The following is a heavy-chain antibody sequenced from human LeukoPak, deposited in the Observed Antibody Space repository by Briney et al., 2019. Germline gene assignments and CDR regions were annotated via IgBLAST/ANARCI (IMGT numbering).Heavy chain of an antibody. J-gene: IGHJ4*02. CDR3: ARRRGNYYGSGSFDY. V-gene: IGHV4-59*12. CDR2: IYYSGST. D-gene: IGHD3-10*01. CDR1: GGSISSYY. Sequence: SETLSLTCTVSGGSISSYYWSWIRQPPGKGLEWIGYIYYSGSTNYNPSLKSRVTISVDTSKNQFSLKLSSVTAADTPVYYCARRRGNYYGSGSFDYWGQGTLVTVSS.